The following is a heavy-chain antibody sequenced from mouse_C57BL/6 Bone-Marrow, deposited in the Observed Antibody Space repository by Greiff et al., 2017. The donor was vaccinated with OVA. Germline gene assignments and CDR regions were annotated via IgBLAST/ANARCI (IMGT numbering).Heavy chain of an antibody. V-gene: IGHV1-12*01. CDR1: GYTFTSYN. CDR2: IYPGNGDT. J-gene: IGHJ2*01. Sequence: QVQLQQSGAELVRPGASVKMSCKASGYTFTSYNMPWVKQTPRQGLEWIGAIYPGNGDTSYNQKFKGKATLTVDKSSSTAYMQLSSLTSEDSAVYFCARRRPGYFDYWGQGTTLTVSS. CDR3: ARRRPGYFDY.